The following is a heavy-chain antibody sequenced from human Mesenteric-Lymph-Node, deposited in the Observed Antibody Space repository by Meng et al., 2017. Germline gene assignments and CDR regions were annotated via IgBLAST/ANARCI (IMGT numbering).Heavy chain of an antibody. CDR1: GFTFSSYA. D-gene: IGHD2-15*01. CDR3: AKDRHCSGGSCYSALDY. J-gene: IGHJ4*02. CDR2: ISGSGGST. V-gene: IGHV3-23*01. Sequence: GESLKISCAASGFTFSSYAMSWVRQAPGKGLEWVSAISGSGGSTYYADSVKGRFTISRDNSKNTLYLQMNSLRAEDTAVYYCAKDRHCSGGSCYSALDYWGQGTLVTVYS.